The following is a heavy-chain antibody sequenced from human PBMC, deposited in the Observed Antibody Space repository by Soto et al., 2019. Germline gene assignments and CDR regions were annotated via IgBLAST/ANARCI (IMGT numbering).Heavy chain of an antibody. J-gene: IGHJ5*02. Sequence: PGGSLRLSCAASGFTFSSYAMHWVRQAPGKGLEWVAVISYDGSNKYYADSVKGRFTISRDNSKNTLYLQMNSLRAEDTAVYYCARDVGQAGKNCFDPWGQGTLVTVSS. CDR1: GFTFSSYA. CDR2: ISYDGSNK. CDR3: ARDVGQAGKNCFDP. V-gene: IGHV3-30-3*01.